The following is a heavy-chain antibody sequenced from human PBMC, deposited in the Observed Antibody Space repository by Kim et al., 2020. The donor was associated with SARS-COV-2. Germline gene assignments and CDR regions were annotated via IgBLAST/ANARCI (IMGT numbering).Heavy chain of an antibody. V-gene: IGHV3-30-3*01. CDR2: ISYDGSNK. CDR1: GFTFSSYA. J-gene: IGHJ5*02. D-gene: IGHD6-19*01. Sequence: GGSLRLSCAASGFTFSSYAMHWVRQAPGKGLEWVAVISYDGSNKYYADSVKGRFTISRDNSKNTLYLQMNSLRAEDTAVYYCARAVRSVAVAGSPYNWFDPWGQGTLVTVSS. CDR3: ARAVRSVAVAGSPYNWFDP.